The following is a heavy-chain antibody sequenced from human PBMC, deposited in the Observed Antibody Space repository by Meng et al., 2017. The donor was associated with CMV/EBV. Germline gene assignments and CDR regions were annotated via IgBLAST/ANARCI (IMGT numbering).Heavy chain of an antibody. D-gene: IGHD6-13*01. CDR1: ISRSNW. CDR2: IYHSGST. V-gene: IGHV4-4*02. Sequence: ISRSNWWSLVRQPPGKGLEWIGEIYHSGSTNYNPSLKSRVTISVDKSKNQFSLKLSSVTAADTAVYYCASWAPAIAAAGSTLAVFDYWGQGTLVTVSS. J-gene: IGHJ4*02. CDR3: ASWAPAIAAAGSTLAVFDY.